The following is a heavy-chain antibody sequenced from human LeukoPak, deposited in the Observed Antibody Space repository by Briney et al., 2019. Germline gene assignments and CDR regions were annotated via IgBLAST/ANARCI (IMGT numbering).Heavy chain of an antibody. Sequence: SETLSLTCNVSGGAITSSSYYWGWIRQPPGKGLEWIGSIYYSGSTYYNPSLKSRVTISVDTSKNQFSLKLSSVTAADTAVCYAAKTVTAIAPWDFDYWGQGTLVTVSS. CDR1: GGAITSSSYY. CDR3: AKTVTAIAPWDFDY. J-gene: IGHJ4*02. V-gene: IGHV4-39*01. D-gene: IGHD2-21*02. CDR2: IYYSGST.